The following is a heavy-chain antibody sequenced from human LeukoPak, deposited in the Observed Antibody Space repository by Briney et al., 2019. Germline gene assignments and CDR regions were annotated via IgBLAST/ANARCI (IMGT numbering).Heavy chain of an antibody. CDR2: IRYDGSNK. CDR3: AKDKGIRLADRFDY. J-gene: IGHJ4*02. D-gene: IGHD1-14*01. Sequence: AGGSLRLSCAASGFTFSSYGMHWVRQAPGKGLEWVAFIRYDGSNKYYADSVKGRFTISRDNSKNTLYLQMNSLRAEDTAAYYCAKDKGIRLADRFDYWGQGTLVTVSS. CDR1: GFTFSSYG. V-gene: IGHV3-30*02.